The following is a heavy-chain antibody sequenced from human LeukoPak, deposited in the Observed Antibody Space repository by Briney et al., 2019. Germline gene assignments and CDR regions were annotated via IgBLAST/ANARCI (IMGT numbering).Heavy chain of an antibody. J-gene: IGHJ5*02. Sequence: GGSLRLSCAASGFTFSSYAMSWVRQAPGRGLEWVSAISTSGGITYYADSVKGRFTISRDNSKNTVFLQMNSLRAEDTAVYYCAKGVITMIVVVPQIGPWGQGTLVTVSS. CDR3: AKGVITMIVVVPQIGP. D-gene: IGHD3-22*01. V-gene: IGHV3-23*01. CDR2: ISTSGGIT. CDR1: GFTFSSYA.